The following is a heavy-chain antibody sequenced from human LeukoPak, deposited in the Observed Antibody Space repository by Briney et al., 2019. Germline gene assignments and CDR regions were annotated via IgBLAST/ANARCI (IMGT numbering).Heavy chain of an antibody. D-gene: IGHD3-9*01. CDR1: GYTFTSYY. CDR2: INPSGGST. J-gene: IGHJ4*02. V-gene: IGHV1-46*01. Sequence: EASVKVSCKASGYTFTSYYMHWVRQAPGQGLEWMGIINPSGGSTSYAQKLQGRVTMTTDTSTSTAYMELRSLRSDDTAVYYCARVLRYFDWTIDYWGQGTLVTVSS. CDR3: ARVLRYFDWTIDY.